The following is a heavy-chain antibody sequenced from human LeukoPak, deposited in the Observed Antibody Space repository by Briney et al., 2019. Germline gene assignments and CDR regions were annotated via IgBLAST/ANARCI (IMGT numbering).Heavy chain of an antibody. V-gene: IGHV3-23*01. D-gene: IGHD5-24*01. CDR2: ISGSGGST. CDR1: GFTFSSYA. Sequence: GGSLRLSCAASGFTFSSYAMSWVRQAPGKGLEWVSAISGSGGSTYYADSVKGRFTISRDNSKNTLYLQMNSLRAEDTAVSYCSSPAQRRLPIWQVKIFDYWGQGTLVTVSS. J-gene: IGHJ4*02. CDR3: SSPAQRRLPIWQVKIFDY.